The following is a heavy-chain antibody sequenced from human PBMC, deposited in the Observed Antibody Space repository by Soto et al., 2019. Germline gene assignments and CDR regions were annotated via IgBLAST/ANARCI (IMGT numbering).Heavy chain of an antibody. D-gene: IGHD6-13*01. J-gene: IGHJ4*02. V-gene: IGHV3-23*01. CDR1: GFTFSNYA. Sequence: EVQLLESGGGLVQPGGSLRLSCAASGFTFSNYAMTWVRQAPVKGLEWVSVITGSGGGTYFVDSVKGRFTISRDNSKNTVYLQMNSLRAEDTAVYYCAKRPLTAAGFDYWGQGTLVTVSS. CDR2: ITGSGGGT. CDR3: AKRPLTAAGFDY.